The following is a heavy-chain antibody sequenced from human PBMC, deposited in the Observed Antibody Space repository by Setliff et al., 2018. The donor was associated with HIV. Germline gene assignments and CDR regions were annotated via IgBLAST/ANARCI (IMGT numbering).Heavy chain of an antibody. CDR1: GGSISSSSYY. J-gene: IGHJ4*02. D-gene: IGHD6-19*01. V-gene: IGHV4-39*07. CDR2: IYYGGST. CDR3: ASTGYSSGWNYYLDY. Sequence: SETLSLTCTVSGGSISSSSYYWGWIRQPPGKGLEWIGSIYYGGSTYYNPSLKSRVTISVDTSKNQFSLKLSSVTAADTAVYYCASTGYSSGWNYYLDYWGQGTLVTVSS.